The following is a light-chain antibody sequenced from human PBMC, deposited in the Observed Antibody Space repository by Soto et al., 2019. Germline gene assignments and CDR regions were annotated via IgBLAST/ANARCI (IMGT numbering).Light chain of an antibody. CDR1: QDINNA. Sequence: AIQLTQSPSSLSASVGDRVTITCRASQDINNALAWYQQKPGKAPSLLIYDASSLESGVPSRFSVSGSGTDFTLPISRLQPEDFATYYCPEFNRDLLTFGHGTKVDVK. CDR2: DAS. CDR3: PEFNRDLLT. J-gene: IGKJ3*01. V-gene: IGKV1-13*02.